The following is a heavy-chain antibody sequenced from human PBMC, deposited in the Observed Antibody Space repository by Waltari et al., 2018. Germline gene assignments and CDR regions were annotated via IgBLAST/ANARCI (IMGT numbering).Heavy chain of an antibody. J-gene: IGHJ4*02. CDR3: GREHSSGWYALDH. CDR2: ITVYSGNT. CDR1: GYTFNTYG. V-gene: IGHV1-18*01. D-gene: IGHD6-13*01. Sequence: QVRLVQSGAEVKKPGDAVKVSCKPSGYTFNTYGIGWVRQAPGQGLEWMGWITVYSGNTKYAQKFEYSVTMTTDTSTSTVYMELRSLTSDDTAVYYCGREHSSGWYALDHWGQGTLVTVSS.